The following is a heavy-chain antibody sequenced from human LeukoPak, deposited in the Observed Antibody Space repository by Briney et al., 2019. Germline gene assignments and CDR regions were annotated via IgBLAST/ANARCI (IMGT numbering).Heavy chain of an antibody. CDR3: ASMAAAGNKGYFQH. Sequence: PSETLXLTCTVSGYLISSGYYWGWIRPPPGKGLEWIGSIYHSGSTYYNPSLKSRVTISEGTSKNQFSLKLSSVTAADTAVYYCASMAAAGNKGYFQHWGQGTLVTVSS. D-gene: IGHD6-13*01. J-gene: IGHJ1*01. V-gene: IGHV4-38-2*02. CDR1: GYLISSGYY. CDR2: IYHSGST.